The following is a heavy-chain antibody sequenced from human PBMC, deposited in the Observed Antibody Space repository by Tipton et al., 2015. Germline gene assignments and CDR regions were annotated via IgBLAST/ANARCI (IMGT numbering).Heavy chain of an antibody. V-gene: IGHV1-18*01. J-gene: IGHJ5*02. CDR3: ARDYYDYNDSSGYYLGWFDP. CDR1: GYTFNRFG. CDR2: ISGYNGNT. D-gene: IGHD3-22*01. Sequence: QLVQSGAEVRKPGASVKVSCEASGYTFNRFGISWVRQAPGQGLEWMGWISGYNGNTNYAQKLQGRVTMTTDTSTSTAYMELRRLRSDDTAVYYCARDYYDYNDSSGYYLGWFDPWGQGTLVTVSS.